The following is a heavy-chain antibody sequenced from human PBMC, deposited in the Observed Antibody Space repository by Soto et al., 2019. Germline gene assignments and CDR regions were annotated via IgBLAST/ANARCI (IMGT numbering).Heavy chain of an antibody. V-gene: IGHV2-5*02. Sequence: SWPTLVDPTQTPPLTLPLSGFSFTTRGVGVGRIRQPPGKALEWFALIYWDDDKRYSPSLKSRLTITKDTSKNQVVLTMTNMDPVDTATYYCAHSYRSGDSYYFDYWGQGTLVTVS. CDR3: AHSYRSGDSYYFDY. D-gene: IGHD3-3*01. CDR2: IYWDDDK. J-gene: IGHJ4*02. CDR1: GFSFTTRGVG.